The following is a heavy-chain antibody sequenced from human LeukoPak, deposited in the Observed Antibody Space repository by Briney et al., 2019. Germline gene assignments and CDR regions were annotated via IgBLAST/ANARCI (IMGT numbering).Heavy chain of an antibody. CDR2: IDQDGSNK. CDR1: GFTFVTYW. V-gene: IGHV3-7*01. CDR3: ARDPLGIVDFDY. D-gene: IGHD1-26*01. J-gene: IGHJ4*02. Sequence: GGSLRLSCAASGFTFVTYWMTWVRQAPGEGLEWVASIDQDGSNKYYADSVKGRFTVSRDNAENSVYLQMSSLRAEDTAIYYCARDPLGIVDFDYWGQGTLVTVSS.